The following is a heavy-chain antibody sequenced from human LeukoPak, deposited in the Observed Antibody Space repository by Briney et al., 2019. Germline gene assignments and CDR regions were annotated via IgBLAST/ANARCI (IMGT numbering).Heavy chain of an antibody. CDR1: GGSISSYY. Sequence: PSETLSFTCTVSGGSISSYYWSWIRQPPGKGLEWIGYIYTSGSTNYNPSLKSRVTISVDTSKNQFSLKLSSVTAADTAVYYCARGSHSYGYGYWGQGTLVTVSS. V-gene: IGHV4-4*09. J-gene: IGHJ4*02. D-gene: IGHD5-18*01. CDR2: IYTSGST. CDR3: ARGSHSYGYGY.